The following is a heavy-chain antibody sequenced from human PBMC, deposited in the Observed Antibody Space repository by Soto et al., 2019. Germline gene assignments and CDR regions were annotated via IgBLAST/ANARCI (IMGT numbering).Heavy chain of an antibody. CDR1: GLTFNIFA. Sequence: LRLSCVASGLTFNIFAFHWVRQAPGKGLEWLSVISYDGREIHYSESVKGRFTISRDSSTDTVYLEMNSLRYEDTAVYYCASDPLAVTGSFVDYWGQGTLVTVSS. D-gene: IGHD3-9*01. CDR2: ISYDGREI. J-gene: IGHJ4*02. V-gene: IGHV3-30-3*01. CDR3: ASDPLAVTGSFVDY.